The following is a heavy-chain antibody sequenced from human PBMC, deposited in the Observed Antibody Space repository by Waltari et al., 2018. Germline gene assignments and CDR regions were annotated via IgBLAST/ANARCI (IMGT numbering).Heavy chain of an antibody. D-gene: IGHD1-26*01. CDR2: IYHSGST. CDR3: ARAHSGSYSYVNWFDP. CDR1: GYSISSGYY. Sequence: QVQLQESGPGLVKPSETLSLTCPVSGYSISSGYYWGWIRQPPEKGLEWIGSIYHSGSTYYNPSLKSRVTISIDTSKNQFSLRLSSVTAADTAVYYCARAHSGSYSYVNWFDPWGQGTLVTVSS. J-gene: IGHJ5*02. V-gene: IGHV4-38-2*02.